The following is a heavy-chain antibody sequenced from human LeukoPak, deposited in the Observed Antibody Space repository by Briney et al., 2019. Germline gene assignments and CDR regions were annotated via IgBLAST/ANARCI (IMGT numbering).Heavy chain of an antibody. CDR2: ISYDGSNK. Sequence: GGSLRLSRAASGLTFSSYAMHWVRQAPSKGLGWVAVISYDGSNKYYADSVKGRFTISRDNSKNTLYLQMNSLRAEDTAVYYCAASSGYYYPRFDYWGQGTLVTVSS. CDR1: GLTFSSYA. J-gene: IGHJ4*02. D-gene: IGHD3-22*01. CDR3: AASSGYYYPRFDY. V-gene: IGHV3-30*04.